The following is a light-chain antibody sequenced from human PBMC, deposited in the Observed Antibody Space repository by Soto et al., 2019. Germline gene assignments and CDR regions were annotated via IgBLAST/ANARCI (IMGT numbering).Light chain of an antibody. V-gene: IGKV1-27*01. CDR2: GVS. CDR3: QHYRSAQMT. CDR1: QGVANY. Sequence: DIQMTQSPSSLSASVGDRVTITCRASQGVANYLGWYQQKPGKVPKALIYGVSTLQSGVPSRFSGSGSDTDFTLTISSLQREDAATYYCQHYRSAQMTFGQGTKVEIK. J-gene: IGKJ1*01.